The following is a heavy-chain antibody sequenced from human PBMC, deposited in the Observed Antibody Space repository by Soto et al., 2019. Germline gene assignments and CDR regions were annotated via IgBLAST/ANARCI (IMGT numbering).Heavy chain of an antibody. D-gene: IGHD2-21*02. Sequence: QITLNESGPTLVKPTQTLTLTCSFSGFSLSTTGVGVGWIRQPPVKALEWLALIYWDDDKRYNPSLNSRLTITKDTSKNQVVLAMTNMDPVDTATYYCVQSRCGGDCLQSYSSHSYYGLDVWGQGTTVTVSS. CDR3: VQSRCGGDCLQSYSSHSYYGLDV. CDR1: GFSLSTTGVG. CDR2: IYWDDDK. V-gene: IGHV2-5*02. J-gene: IGHJ6*02.